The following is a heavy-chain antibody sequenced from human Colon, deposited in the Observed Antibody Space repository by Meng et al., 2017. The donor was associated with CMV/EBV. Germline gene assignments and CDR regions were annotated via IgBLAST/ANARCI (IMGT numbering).Heavy chain of an antibody. CDR3: ARTALKTSVTTSGFDP. D-gene: IGHD4-17*01. CDR1: SINSGDYY. Sequence: SINSGDYYWSWIRQPPGKGLEYLGYIYYGRRTVYNPSLKSRLTISVDTSKNQFSLNLSSVTAADTAVYYCARTALKTSVTTSGFDPWGQGTLVTVSS. V-gene: IGHV4-30-4*01. CDR2: IYYGRRT. J-gene: IGHJ5*02.